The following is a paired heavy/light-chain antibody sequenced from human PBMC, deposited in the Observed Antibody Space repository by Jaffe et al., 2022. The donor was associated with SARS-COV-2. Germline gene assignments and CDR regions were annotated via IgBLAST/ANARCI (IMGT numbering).Light chain of an antibody. J-gene: IGLJ2*01. CDR3: SSYTARSPVVL. CDR2: GVG. Sequence: QSALSQPASVSGSPGQSITISCTGTRSDIGDYNLVSWYQQHPGKAPKLLIYGVGGRPSGISNRFSGSKSGTTASLTISGLQADDEAVYYCSSYTARSPVVLFGGGTTLTVL. V-gene: IGLV2-14*03. CDR1: RSDIGDYNL.
Heavy chain of an antibody. Sequence: EVQLVESGGDLVQRGGSLRLSCAASGFTFSTYAMNWVRQAPGKGLEWISYISGTSGTINYADSVKGRFTVSRDNAKNSLYLQMGSLSAEDTALYYCARDNNVWSFDFWGHGTLVTVSS. CDR1: GFTFSTYA. J-gene: IGHJ4*01. D-gene: IGHD2-8*01. CDR3: ARDNNVWSFDF. V-gene: IGHV3-48*01. CDR2: ISGTSGTI.